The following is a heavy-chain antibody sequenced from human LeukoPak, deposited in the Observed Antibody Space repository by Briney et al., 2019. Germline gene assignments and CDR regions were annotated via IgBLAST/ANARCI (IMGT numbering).Heavy chain of an antibody. V-gene: IGHV3-30*18. CDR1: GFTFSSYG. CDR2: ISYDGSNK. Sequence: PGGSLRLSCAASGFTFSSYGMHWVRQAPGKGLEWVAVISYDGSNKYYADSVKGRFTISRDNSKNTLYLQMNSLRAEDTALYYCAKDHGQQYYYGMDVWGQGTTVTVSS. D-gene: IGHD6-13*01. CDR3: AKDHGQQYYYGMDV. J-gene: IGHJ6*02.